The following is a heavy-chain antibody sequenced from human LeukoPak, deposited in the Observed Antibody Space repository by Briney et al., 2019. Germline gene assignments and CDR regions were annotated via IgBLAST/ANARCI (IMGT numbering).Heavy chain of an antibody. J-gene: IGHJ6*02. V-gene: IGHV4-31*03. CDR3: AREYQDEFPIGVAGYYYGMDV. CDR1: GGSISSGGYY. D-gene: IGHD3-10*01. CDR2: IYYSGST. Sequence: SETLSLTCTVSGGSISSGGYYWSWIRQHPGKGLEWIGYIYYSGSTYYNPSLKSRVTISVDTSKNQFSLKLSSVTAADTAVYYCAREYQDEFPIGVAGYYYGMDVWGQGTTVTVSS.